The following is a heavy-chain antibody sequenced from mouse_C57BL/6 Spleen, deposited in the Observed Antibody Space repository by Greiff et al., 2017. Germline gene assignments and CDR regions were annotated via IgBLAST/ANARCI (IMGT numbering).Heavy chain of an antibody. J-gene: IGHJ2*01. CDR3: TTKVASYYFDY. CDR1: GFNIKDDY. Sequence: VQLQQSGAELVRPGASVKLSCTASGFNIKDDYMHWVKQRPEQGLEWIGWIDPENGDTEYASKFQGKATITADTSSNTAYLQLSSLTSEDTAVYYCTTKVASYYFDYWGQGTTLTVSS. V-gene: IGHV14-4*01. D-gene: IGHD1-1*01. CDR2: IDPENGDT.